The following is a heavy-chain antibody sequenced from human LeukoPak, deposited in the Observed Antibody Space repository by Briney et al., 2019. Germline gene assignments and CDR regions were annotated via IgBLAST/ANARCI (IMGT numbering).Heavy chain of an antibody. V-gene: IGHV3-49*04. D-gene: IGHD3-3*01. CDR2: IRSKAYGGTT. J-gene: IGHJ4*02. CDR1: GFTFSNAW. Sequence: PGGSLRLSCAASGFTFSNAWMTWVRQAPGKGLEWVGFIRSKAYGGTTEYAASVKGRFTISRDDSKSIAYLQMNSLKTEDTAVYYCTRGIVPRTYYDFWSGGYYFDYWGQGTLVTVSS. CDR3: TRGIVPRTYYDFWSGGYYFDY.